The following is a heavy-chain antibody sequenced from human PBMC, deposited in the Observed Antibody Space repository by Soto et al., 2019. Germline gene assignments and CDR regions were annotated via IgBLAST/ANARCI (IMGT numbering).Heavy chain of an antibody. D-gene: IGHD5-18*01. CDR1: GGSISNYY. V-gene: IGHV4-59*01. J-gene: IGHJ4*02. CDR3: ARAHPHSYGVDYFDY. CDR2: IYSSGST. Sequence: QVQLQESGPGLVKPSETLSLTCTVSGGSISNYYWNWILQSPGKGLEWIGYIYSSGSTHYNPSLQNRLTISLDTAKNQVSLKVNSVTAADTAVYYCARAHPHSYGVDYFDYWGQGPPFTVSS.